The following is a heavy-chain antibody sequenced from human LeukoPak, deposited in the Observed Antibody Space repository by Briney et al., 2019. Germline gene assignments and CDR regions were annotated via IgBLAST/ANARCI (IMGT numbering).Heavy chain of an antibody. Sequence: PSETLSLTCTVSGGSISTSNYYWGWIRQPPGKGLEWIGNIFYSGSTYYSPSLKSRVTISVDTSKNQFSLKLSSVTAADTAVYYCARAAYYYGSGSYHGPPTFFDYWGQGTLVTVSS. J-gene: IGHJ4*02. CDR1: GGSISTSNYY. CDR2: IFYSGST. CDR3: ARAAYYYGSGSYHGPPTFFDY. D-gene: IGHD3-10*01. V-gene: IGHV4-39*07.